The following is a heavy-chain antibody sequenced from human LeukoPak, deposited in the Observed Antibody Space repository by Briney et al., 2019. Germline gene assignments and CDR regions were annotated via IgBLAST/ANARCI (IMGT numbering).Heavy chain of an antibody. CDR3: ARDFEYTGSAGTFDY. Sequence: GGSLRLSCAASGFTFSSYEMNWVRQAPGKGLEWVSYISSSSSTIYYADSVKGRFTISRDNAKNSLYLQMNGLRAEDTAVYYCARDFEYTGSAGTFDYWGQGTRVTVSS. V-gene: IGHV3-48*03. J-gene: IGHJ4*02. D-gene: IGHD6-6*01. CDR1: GFTFSSYE. CDR2: ISSSSSTI.